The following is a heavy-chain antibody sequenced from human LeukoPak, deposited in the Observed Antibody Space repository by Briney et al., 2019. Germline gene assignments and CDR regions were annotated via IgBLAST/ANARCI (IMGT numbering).Heavy chain of an antibody. V-gene: IGHV3-11*01. Sequence: PGGSLRLSCAGSGVNFSDVYMSWICQAPGKGLEWVAYISSSGSSIYYTDSVRGRFTISRDNAKNSLFLQMNSLRPEDTAVYYCARGKRRFWFDPWGQGTLVTVSS. CDR3: ARGKRRFWFDP. D-gene: IGHD3-3*01. CDR1: GVNFSDVY. J-gene: IGHJ5*02. CDR2: ISSSGSSI.